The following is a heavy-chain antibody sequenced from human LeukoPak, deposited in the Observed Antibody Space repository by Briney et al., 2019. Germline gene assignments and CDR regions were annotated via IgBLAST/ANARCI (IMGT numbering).Heavy chain of an antibody. Sequence: ASVKVSCKASGYTFTNHGISWVRQAPGQGLEWTGWISTYNGNTNYAQKLQGRVTMTTDTSTSTAYMELRSLRSDDTAVYYCARSGGWAYGDYDGFIASDIWGQGTMVTVSS. J-gene: IGHJ3*02. D-gene: IGHD4-17*01. V-gene: IGHV1-18*01. CDR3: ARSGGWAYGDYDGFIASDI. CDR1: GYTFTNHG. CDR2: ISTYNGNT.